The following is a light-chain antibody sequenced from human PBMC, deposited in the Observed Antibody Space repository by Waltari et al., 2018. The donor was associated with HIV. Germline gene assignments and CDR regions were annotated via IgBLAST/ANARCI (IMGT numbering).Light chain of an antibody. V-gene: IGLV2-14*03. CDR2: EVS. CDR1: SSDFGFDNY. CDR3: TSYTTCDTLR. Sequence: QSVLTQPASVSGSPGQSVTISCTGTSSDFGFDNYVSWYQQYPGKAPTLIIYEVSSCPSGVSDRFSGPKSGNPASLTIYGLQHEDAADYFCTSYTTCDTLRFGGGTKLTVL. J-gene: IGLJ3*02.